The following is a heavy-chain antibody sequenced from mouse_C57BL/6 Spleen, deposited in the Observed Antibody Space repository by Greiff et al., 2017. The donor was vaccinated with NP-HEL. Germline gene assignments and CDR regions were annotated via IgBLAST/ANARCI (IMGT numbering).Heavy chain of an antibody. CDR1: GYTFTSYW. V-gene: IGHV1-69*01. D-gene: IGHD1-1*02. CDR2: IDPSDSYT. Sequence: QVQLQQPGAELVMPGASVKLSCKASGYTFTSYWMHWVKQRPGQGLEWIGEIDPSDSYTNYNQKFKGKSTLTVDKSSSTAYMQLSSLTSEDSAVYYCANMVRYAMDYWGQGTSVTVSS. J-gene: IGHJ4*01. CDR3: ANMVRYAMDY.